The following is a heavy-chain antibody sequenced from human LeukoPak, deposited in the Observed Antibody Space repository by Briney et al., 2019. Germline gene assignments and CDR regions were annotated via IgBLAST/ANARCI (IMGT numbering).Heavy chain of an antibody. CDR1: GFTFSIYA. D-gene: IGHD1-26*01. V-gene: IGHV3-23*01. J-gene: IGHJ4*02. Sequence: GGSLRLSCAASGFTFSIYAMSWVRQAPGEGLGWVSGISGSGGHTYYADSVQGRFTISRDNSKNTLYLQMNSLRAADTAVYYCAKDQWSFSYFDYWGQGTLVTASS. CDR3: AKDQWSFSYFDY. CDR2: ISGSGGHT.